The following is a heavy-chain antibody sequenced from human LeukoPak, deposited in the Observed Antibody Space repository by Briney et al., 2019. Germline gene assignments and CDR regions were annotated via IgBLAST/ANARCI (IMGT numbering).Heavy chain of an antibody. Sequence: ASVKVSCKASGYTFTGYYMHWVRQAPGQGLEWMGWINPNSGGTNYAQKFQGRVTMTRDTSISTAYMELSRLRSDDMAVYYCARDGSPPNWNDFDCWGQGTLVTVSS. CDR3: ARDGSPPNWNDFDC. D-gene: IGHD1-1*01. CDR2: INPNSGGT. V-gene: IGHV1-2*02. J-gene: IGHJ4*02. CDR1: GYTFTGYY.